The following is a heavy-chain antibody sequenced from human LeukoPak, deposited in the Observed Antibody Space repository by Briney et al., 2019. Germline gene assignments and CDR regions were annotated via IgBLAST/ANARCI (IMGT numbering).Heavy chain of an antibody. D-gene: IGHD2-21*02. CDR3: AKVGFMVTRHHDAFNS. Sequence: GGSLRLSCAVSGFTFSSYVVSWVRQAPGKGLEWVSAISGSGGSTYYADSVKGRFTISRDNSKNTLYLQMNGLRAEDTAVYYCAKVGFMVTRHHDAFNSWGQGTMVTVSS. J-gene: IGHJ3*01. CDR2: ISGSGGST. CDR1: GFTFSSYV. V-gene: IGHV3-23*01.